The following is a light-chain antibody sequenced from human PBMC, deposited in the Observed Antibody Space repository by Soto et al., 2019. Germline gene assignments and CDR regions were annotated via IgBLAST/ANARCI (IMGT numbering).Light chain of an antibody. CDR3: QQSYSFPRT. Sequence: DIQMTQPPSTLSASVGDRVSITGRASQSISSWLAWYQQKPGKAPKLLIYKASSLESGVPSRFSGSGSGTEFTLTISSLQPDDFATYYCQQSYSFPRTFGQGTRLEI. CDR1: QSISSW. J-gene: IGKJ5*01. V-gene: IGKV1-5*03. CDR2: KAS.